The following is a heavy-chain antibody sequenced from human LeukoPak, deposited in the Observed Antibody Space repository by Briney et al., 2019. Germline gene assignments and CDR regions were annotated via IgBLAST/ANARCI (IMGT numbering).Heavy chain of an antibody. CDR1: GFDISYNY. Sequence: AGGSLRLSCAASGFDISYNYVGWVRQAPGKGLEWVSVIHTGGTTHYADSVKGRFTISRDNAKSSLYLHMNSLKAEDTAVYYCARDRHCSSISCYGGFDYWGQGTQVTVSS. CDR2: IHTGGTT. J-gene: IGHJ4*02. V-gene: IGHV3-53*01. CDR3: ARDRHCSSISCYGGFDY. D-gene: IGHD2-2*01.